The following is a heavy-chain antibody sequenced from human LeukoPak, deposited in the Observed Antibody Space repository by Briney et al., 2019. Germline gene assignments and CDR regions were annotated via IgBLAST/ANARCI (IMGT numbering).Heavy chain of an antibody. CDR1: GGSISSGGYY. J-gene: IGHJ4*02. V-gene: IGHV4-30-2*01. D-gene: IGHD3-10*01. Sequence: SQTLSLTCTVSGGSISSGGYYWSWIRQPPGKGLEWIGEINHSGSTNYNPSLKSRVTISVDTSKNQFSLKLSSVTAADTAVYYCARTNMVRGVNLPWYYWGQGTLVTVSS. CDR2: INHSGST. CDR3: ARTNMVRGVNLPWYY.